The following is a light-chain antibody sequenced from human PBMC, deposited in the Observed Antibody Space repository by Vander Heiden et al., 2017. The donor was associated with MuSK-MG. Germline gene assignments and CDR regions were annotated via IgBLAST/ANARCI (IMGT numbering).Light chain of an antibody. J-gene: IGKJ5*01. CDR2: SAS. Sequence: DIQLTQSPSSLSASVGDRVTITCRGSQGIRSYLNWYRQKPWKEPKLLIYSASNWQAGAPSRFSGSGSGKDFTLTSSSRQLEDVAPYYAQLTDNAPSHTFGQGTRLEIK. V-gene: IGKV1-27*01. CDR3: QLTDNAPSHT. CDR1: QGIRSY.